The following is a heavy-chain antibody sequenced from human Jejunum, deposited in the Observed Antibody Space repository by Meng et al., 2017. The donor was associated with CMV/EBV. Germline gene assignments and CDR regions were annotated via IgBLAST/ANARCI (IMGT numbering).Heavy chain of an antibody. CDR1: GFTFSTYD. J-gene: IGHJ3*02. CDR3: ARDGGLGAFDI. D-gene: IGHD3-16*01. V-gene: IGHV3-13*01. CDR2: IGTVGDT. Sequence: SCTGSGFTFSTYDMHWVRQATGKGLEWVSGIGTVGDTYYPDSVKGRFTISREHAKNSLYLQMNSLRAGDTAVYYCARDGGLGAFDIWGQGTMVTVSS.